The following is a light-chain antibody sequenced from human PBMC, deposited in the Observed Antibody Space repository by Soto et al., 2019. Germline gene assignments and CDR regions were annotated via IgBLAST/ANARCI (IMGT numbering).Light chain of an antibody. CDR3: QQYNNWPLT. CDR1: QSVNNN. Sequence: EIVMTQSPATLSVSPGERATLSCRASQSVNNNLAWYQQKPGQAPRLLIYGASARATGIPARFSGSGSGTEFTLTISSLQSEEFAVYYWQQYNNWPLTFGGGTKVEIK. V-gene: IGKV3-15*01. CDR2: GAS. J-gene: IGKJ4*01.